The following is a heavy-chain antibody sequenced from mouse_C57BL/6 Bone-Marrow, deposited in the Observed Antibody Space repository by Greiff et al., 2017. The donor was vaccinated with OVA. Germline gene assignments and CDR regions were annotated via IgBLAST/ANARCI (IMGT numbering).Heavy chain of an antibody. CDR1: GYTFTSYT. CDR2: IDPTNDYT. V-gene: IGHV1-4*01. Sequence: HLHHSGAELARPGASVKMSCKSSGYTFTSYTIHWVKQRPGQGLEWIGYIDPTNDYTNYNQKFKGKATLTADKSSSTAYMQLSSLTSEDSAVYYCTRGYYFDYWGQGTTLTVSS. CDR3: TRGYYFDY. J-gene: IGHJ2*01.